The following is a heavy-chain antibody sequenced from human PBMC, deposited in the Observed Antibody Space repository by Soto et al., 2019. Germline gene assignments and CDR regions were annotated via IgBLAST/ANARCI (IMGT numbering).Heavy chain of an antibody. V-gene: IGHV3-15*07. Sequence: PGGSLRLSCAASGFTFSNAWINWVRQAPGKGLEWVGRIKSKTDGGTPDYAAPVKGRFAISRDDSKNMVYLQMKSLKTEDTGLFYCTTDSYSSIIVVRFDYWGHGTLVTVSS. CDR1: GFTFSNAW. CDR3: TTDSYSSIIVVRFDY. CDR2: IKSKTDGGTP. D-gene: IGHD3-22*01. J-gene: IGHJ4*01.